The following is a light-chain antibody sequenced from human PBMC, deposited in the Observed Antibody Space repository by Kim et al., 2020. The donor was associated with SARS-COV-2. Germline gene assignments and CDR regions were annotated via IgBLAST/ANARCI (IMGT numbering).Light chain of an antibody. Sequence: EIVLTQSPGTLSLSPGERATLSCRASQSVNSNYLGWYQQKPGQTPRLLIYGASSRATGIPDRFSGSGSGTDFTLTISRLEPEDFAVYYCQQYGSSPFTFGPGTKVDIK. CDR3: QQYGSSPFT. J-gene: IGKJ3*01. CDR2: GAS. CDR1: QSVNSNY. V-gene: IGKV3-20*01.